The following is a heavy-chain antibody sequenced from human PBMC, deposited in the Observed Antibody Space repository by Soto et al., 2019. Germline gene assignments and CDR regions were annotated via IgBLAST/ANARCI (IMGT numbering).Heavy chain of an antibody. V-gene: IGHV4-59*08. CDR1: GGSLSSYY. J-gene: IGHJ4*02. CDR2: IYYSGST. Sequence: TSETLSLTCTVSGGSLSSYYWSWIRQPPGKGLEWIGYIYYSGSTNYNPSLKSRVTISVDTSKNQFSLKLSSVTAADTAVYYCARHKEYSGSYYNWGQGTLVTVSS. D-gene: IGHD1-26*01. CDR3: ARHKEYSGSYYN.